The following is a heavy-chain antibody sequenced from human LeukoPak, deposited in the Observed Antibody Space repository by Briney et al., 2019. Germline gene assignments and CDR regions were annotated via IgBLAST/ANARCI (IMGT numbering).Heavy chain of an antibody. CDR1: GFTFSSYW. CDR2: IKQDGGEK. CDR3: ARDRGIKCGGDCSNDY. Sequence: PGGSLRLSCAASGFTFSSYWMSWVRQAPGKGLEWVANIKQDGGEKYYVDSVKGRFTISRDNAKNSLYLQMNSLRAEDTAVYYCARDRGIKCGGDCSNDYWGQGTLVTVSS. D-gene: IGHD2-21*02. J-gene: IGHJ4*02. V-gene: IGHV3-7*01.